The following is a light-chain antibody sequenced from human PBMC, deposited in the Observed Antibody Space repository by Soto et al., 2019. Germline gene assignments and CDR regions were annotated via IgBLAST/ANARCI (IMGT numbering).Light chain of an antibody. Sequence: QSALTQPASVSGSPGQSITISCTGTSSDVGGYNYVSWYQHHPGKAPKLMIYEVSNRPSGVSNRFSGSKSGNTASLTISGLQAEDEADYYCSSYTSRYTLVFGGGTKLTVL. V-gene: IGLV2-14*01. CDR2: EVS. J-gene: IGLJ2*01. CDR3: SSYTSRYTLV. CDR1: SSDVGGYNY.